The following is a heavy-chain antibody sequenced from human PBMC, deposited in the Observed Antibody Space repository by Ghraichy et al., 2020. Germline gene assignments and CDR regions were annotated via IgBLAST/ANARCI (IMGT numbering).Heavy chain of an antibody. CDR3: ARGTYYFDY. CDR1: GGSISSGGYS. CDR2: IYHSGST. V-gene: IGHV4-30-2*01. Sequence: LRLSCAVSGGSISSGGYSWSWIRQPPGKGLEWIGYIYHSGSTYYNPSFKSRVTISVDRSKNQFSLKLSSVTAADTAVYYCARGTYYFDYWGQGTLVTVSS. J-gene: IGHJ4*02.